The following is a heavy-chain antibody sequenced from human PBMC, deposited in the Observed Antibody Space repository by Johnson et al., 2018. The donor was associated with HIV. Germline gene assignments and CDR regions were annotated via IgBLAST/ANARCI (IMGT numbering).Heavy chain of an antibody. CDR3: AKERKLGGLYPTFDI. CDR1: GFTFSNYG. J-gene: IGHJ3*02. CDR2: ISYDGDNE. Sequence: QVQLVESGGGVVQPGRSLRLSCSASGFTFSNYGMQWVRQAPGKGLEWVAVISYDGDNEYYADSVKGRFTISRDNSKNTLYLQVNSLRAEDTAVYYCAKERKLGGLYPTFDIWGQGTMVTVSS. D-gene: IGHD7-27*01. V-gene: IGHV3-30*18.